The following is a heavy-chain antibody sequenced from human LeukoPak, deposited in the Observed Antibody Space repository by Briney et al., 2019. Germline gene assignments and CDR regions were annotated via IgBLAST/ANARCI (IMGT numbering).Heavy chain of an antibody. CDR3: AKVFLGYYYYYGVHV. CDR2: ISFDGNNK. V-gene: IGHV3-30*18. D-gene: IGHD7-27*01. Sequence: GGSLRLSCAASGFVFNGYGMHWVPQAPGKGLEWVAAISFDGNNKFYADSVKGRFTISRDNSNNTLYLQMNSLRSEDTAVYYCAKVFLGYYYYYGVHVWGQGTTVTVSS. CDR1: GFVFNGYG. J-gene: IGHJ6*02.